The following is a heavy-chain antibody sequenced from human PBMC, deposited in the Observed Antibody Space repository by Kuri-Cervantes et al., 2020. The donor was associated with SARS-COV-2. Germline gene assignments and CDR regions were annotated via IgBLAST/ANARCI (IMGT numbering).Heavy chain of an antibody. D-gene: IGHD2-2*01. V-gene: IGHV1-18*01. Sequence: ASVKVSCKASGYTFTSCGISWVRQAPGQGLEWMGWISAYNGNTNYAQKLQGRVTMTTDTSTSTAYMELRSLRSDDTAVYYCARDYIVVVPAANSNFDYWGQGTLVTVSS. CDR3: ARDYIVVVPAANSNFDY. CDR1: GYTFTSCG. CDR2: ISAYNGNT. J-gene: IGHJ4*02.